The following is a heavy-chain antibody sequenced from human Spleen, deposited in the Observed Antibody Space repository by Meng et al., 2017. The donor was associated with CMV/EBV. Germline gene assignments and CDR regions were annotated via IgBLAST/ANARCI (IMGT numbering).Heavy chain of an antibody. CDR1: GFTLSSYW. V-gene: IGHV3-74*01. CDR2: INSDGSSR. Sequence: GESLKISCAASGFTLSSYWTHWVRQTPGKGLVWVARINSDGSSRSYVDSVKGRFTISRDDAKNTLYLQMNSLRAEDTAVYYCASGIAVADYACGYWGQGTLVTVSS. J-gene: IGHJ4*02. D-gene: IGHD6-13*01. CDR3: ASGIAVADYACGY.